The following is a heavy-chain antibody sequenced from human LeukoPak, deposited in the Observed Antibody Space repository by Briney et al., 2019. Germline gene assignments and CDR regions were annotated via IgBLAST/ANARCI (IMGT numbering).Heavy chain of an antibody. J-gene: IGHJ4*02. D-gene: IGHD1-26*01. Sequence: SVKVSCKASGDTFSSYAISWVRQAPGQGLERMGRIIPIFGTANYAQKFQGRVTITTDESTSTAYMELSSLRSEDTAVYYCAREYSGSLGVTDYWGQGTLVTVSS. CDR2: IIPIFGTA. CDR1: GDTFSSYA. V-gene: IGHV1-69*05. CDR3: AREYSGSLGVTDY.